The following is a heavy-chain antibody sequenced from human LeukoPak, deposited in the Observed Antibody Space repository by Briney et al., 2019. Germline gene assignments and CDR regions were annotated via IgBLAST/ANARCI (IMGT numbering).Heavy chain of an antibody. CDR1: GFTFSSYA. D-gene: IGHD3-22*01. V-gene: IGHV3-23*01. J-gene: IGHJ4*02. CDR3: ARPGDSSGYEYYFDY. Sequence: GGSLRLSCAASGFTFSSYAMSWVRQAPGKGLEWVSAISGSGGSTYYADSVKGRFTISRDNSKNTLYLQMNSLRAEDTAVYYCARPGDSSGYEYYFDYWGQGTLVTVSS. CDR2: ISGSGGST.